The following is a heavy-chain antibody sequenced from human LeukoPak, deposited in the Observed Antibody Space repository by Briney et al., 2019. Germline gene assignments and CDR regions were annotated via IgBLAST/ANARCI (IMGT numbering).Heavy chain of an antibody. V-gene: IGHV4-4*07. Sequence: PSETLSLTCTVSGGSISSYYWSWIRQPAGKGLEWIGRIYTSGSTNYNPSLKSRVTMSVDTSKNQFSLKLSSVTAADTAVYYCARVEPDCSSTSCYRTYWYFDLWGRGTLVTASS. CDR3: ARVEPDCSSTSCYRTYWYFDL. CDR2: IYTSGST. CDR1: GGSISSYY. J-gene: IGHJ2*01. D-gene: IGHD2-2*02.